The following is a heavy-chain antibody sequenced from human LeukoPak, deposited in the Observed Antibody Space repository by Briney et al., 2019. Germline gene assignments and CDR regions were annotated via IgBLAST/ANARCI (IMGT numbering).Heavy chain of an antibody. CDR2: IRRDGDVT. V-gene: IGHV3-30*02. J-gene: IGHJ4*02. D-gene: IGHD2-21*01. CDR3: AKDFIRILALIPWDY. CDR1: GFTFSDFG. Sequence: GGSLRLSCEASGFTFSDFGMHWVRQAPGKGLEWVAFIRRDGDVTYYADSVKGRFTTSRDNSRNMVYLQLNSLRPEDTAIYYCAKDFIRILALIPWDYWGQGTLVTVSP.